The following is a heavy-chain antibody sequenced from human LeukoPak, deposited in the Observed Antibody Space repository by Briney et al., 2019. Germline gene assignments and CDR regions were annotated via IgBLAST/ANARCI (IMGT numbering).Heavy chain of an antibody. V-gene: IGHV3-48*01. Sequence: QPGGSLRLSCAASGFTFNIYSMNWVRQAPGKGLEWISFVRHDSSDIYYADSVRGRFTISRDNAYNSLHLQMNSLRADDTAVYYCAREWFGELIWGKGTLVTVSS. CDR2: VRHDSSDI. D-gene: IGHD3-10*01. CDR3: AREWFGELI. CDR1: GFTFNIYS. J-gene: IGHJ4*02.